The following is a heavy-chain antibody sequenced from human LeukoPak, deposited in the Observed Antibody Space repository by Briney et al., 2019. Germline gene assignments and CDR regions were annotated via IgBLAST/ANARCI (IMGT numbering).Heavy chain of an antibody. CDR1: GYTFTSYD. CDR3: ARDLIETRPKGWFDP. CDR2: INPNSGGT. V-gene: IGHV1-2*02. Sequence: ASVKVSCKASGYTFTSYDINWVRQAPGQGLEWMGWINPNSGGTNYAQKFQGRVTMTRDTSISTAYMELSRLRSDDTAVYYCARDLIETRPKGWFDPWGQGTLVTVSS. J-gene: IGHJ5*02.